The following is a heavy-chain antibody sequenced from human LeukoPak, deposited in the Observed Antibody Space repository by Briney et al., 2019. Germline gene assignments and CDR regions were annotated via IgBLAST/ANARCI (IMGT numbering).Heavy chain of an antibody. J-gene: IGHJ6*03. D-gene: IGHD2-15*01. V-gene: IGHV1-18*01. CDR2: ISAYNGHT. CDR1: GYTFTSYG. Sequence: ASVKVSCKASGYTFTSYGISWVRQAPGQGLEWMGWISAYNGHTNYAQKFQDRVTMTTDTSTTTAYLELKSLRSDDTAVYYCARSQGHRLLNYYSYHMDVWGKGTTVTVSS. CDR3: ARSQGHRLLNYYSYHMDV.